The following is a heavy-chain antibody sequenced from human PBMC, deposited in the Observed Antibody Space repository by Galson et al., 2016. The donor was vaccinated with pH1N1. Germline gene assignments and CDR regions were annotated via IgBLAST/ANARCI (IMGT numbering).Heavy chain of an antibody. CDR3: AAPHSPRYDFDF. CDR1: GYTFTRYY. Sequence: SVKVSCKASGYTFTRYYMHWVRQAPGQGLEWVGIIYPRDGGAVYAQRLQGRVTLTRDTSTSTVYMELTSLRPDDTAVYYCAAPHSPRYDFDFWGQGTMVTVS. CDR2: IYPRDGGA. D-gene: IGHD1-26*01. V-gene: IGHV1-46*03. J-gene: IGHJ3*01.